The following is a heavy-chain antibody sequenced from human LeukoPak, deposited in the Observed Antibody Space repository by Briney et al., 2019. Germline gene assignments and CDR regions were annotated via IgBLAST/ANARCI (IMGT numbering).Heavy chain of an antibody. J-gene: IGHJ4*02. CDR1: GFTFSSYA. Sequence: GRSLRLSCAASGFTFSSYAMHWVRQALGREVEWVAVISYDGSNKYYADSVKGRFTISRDNSKNTLYLQMNSLRAEDTAVYYCAREGDYVWGSYRPFDYWGQGTLVTVSS. D-gene: IGHD3-16*02. V-gene: IGHV3-30-3*01. CDR2: ISYDGSNK. CDR3: AREGDYVWGSYRPFDY.